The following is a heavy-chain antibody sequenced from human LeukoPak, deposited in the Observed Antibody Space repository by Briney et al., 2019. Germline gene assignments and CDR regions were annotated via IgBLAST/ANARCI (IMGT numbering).Heavy chain of an antibody. V-gene: IGHV1-18*01. Sequence: ASVKVSCKASRYTFTSYGISWVRQAPGQGLEWMGWISAYNGNTNYAQKLQGRVTMTTDTSTSTAYMELRSLRSDDTAVYYRARSSPYDYIWGSYRSAGGGFDYLGQGTLVTVSS. CDR2: ISAYNGNT. CDR3: ARSSPYDYIWGSYRSAGGGFDY. D-gene: IGHD3-16*02. CDR1: RYTFTSYG. J-gene: IGHJ4*02.